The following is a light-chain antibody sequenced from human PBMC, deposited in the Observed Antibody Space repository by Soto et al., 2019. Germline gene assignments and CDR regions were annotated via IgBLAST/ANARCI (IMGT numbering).Light chain of an antibody. CDR2: RSS. J-gene: IGKJ1*01. CDR3: KRYYIYAT. V-gene: IGKV1-5*03. Sequence: DIQMTQSPSTLSASVGDRVTITCRASQTISNYLTLYQQRPGKAHKLLIYRSSILQNGVPSRFSGSRSGTESTLTVSSLLPDDFATYHCKRYYIYATFGQGTRV. CDR1: QTISNY.